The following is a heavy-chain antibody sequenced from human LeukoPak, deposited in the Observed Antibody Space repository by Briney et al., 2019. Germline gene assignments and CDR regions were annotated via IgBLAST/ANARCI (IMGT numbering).Heavy chain of an antibody. D-gene: IGHD6-6*01. J-gene: IGHJ4*02. V-gene: IGHV3-7*01. CDR3: ARLRYSSSAFGY. Sequence: GGSLRLSCAASGFTFSTYWMTWVRQAPGKGLEWVANRKQDGSDKYYVDSVKGRFTISRDNAKNSLYLQMNSLRAEDTAVYYCARLRYSSSAFGYWGQGTLVTVSS. CDR1: GFTFSTYW. CDR2: RKQDGSDK.